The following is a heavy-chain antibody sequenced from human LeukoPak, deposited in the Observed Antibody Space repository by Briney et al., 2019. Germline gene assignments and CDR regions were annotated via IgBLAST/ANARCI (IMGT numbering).Heavy chain of an antibody. CDR3: ARLAFLSGYYYFDY. Sequence: SETLSLTCVVSGGSFSASYWSWIRQSPGKGLELIGEIYHGGSTNYNPSLESRVTISGDTSKNQFSLKLSSVTAADTAVYYCARLAFLSGYYYFDYWGQGALVTVSS. D-gene: IGHD3-3*01. CDR1: GGSFSASY. CDR2: IYHGGST. J-gene: IGHJ4*02. V-gene: IGHV4-34*01.